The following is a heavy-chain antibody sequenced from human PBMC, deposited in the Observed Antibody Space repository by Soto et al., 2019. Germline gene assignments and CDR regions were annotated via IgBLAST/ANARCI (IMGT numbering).Heavy chain of an antibody. CDR1: GGSFSTFA. CDR2: IIPIYGIA. D-gene: IGHD5-12*01. CDR3: VSDGDVCSGSDCFRHFKH. Sequence: GASVKVSCKTSGGSFSTFAISWVRQAPGQGLEWVGGIIPIYGIATYAQKFQARVSISADESTSTCTMHLSSLTFEDTAIYYCVSDGDVCSGSDCFRHFKHWGRGTRVTVSS. V-gene: IGHV1-69*13. J-gene: IGHJ1*01.